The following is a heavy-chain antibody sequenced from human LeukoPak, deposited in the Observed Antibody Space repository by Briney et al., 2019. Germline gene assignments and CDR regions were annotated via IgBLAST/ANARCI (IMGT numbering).Heavy chain of an antibody. Sequence: PSETLSLTCTVSGGSISSSSYYWGWIRRPPGKGLEWIGSIYYSGSTYYNPSLKSRVTISVDTSKNQFSLKLSSVTAADTAVYYCARDPRIAAAPDVRPWGQGTLVTVSS. V-gene: IGHV4-39*02. CDR1: GGSISSSSYY. CDR3: ARDPRIAAAPDVRP. J-gene: IGHJ5*02. D-gene: IGHD6-13*01. CDR2: IYYSGST.